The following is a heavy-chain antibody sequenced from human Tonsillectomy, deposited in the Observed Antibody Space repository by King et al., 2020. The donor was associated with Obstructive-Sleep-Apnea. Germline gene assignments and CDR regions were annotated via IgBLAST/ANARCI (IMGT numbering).Heavy chain of an antibody. V-gene: IGHV5-51*01. CDR2: IYPGDSDT. Sequence: QLVQSGAEVKKPGESLKISCKGSGYSFTSYWIGWVRQMPGKGLEWMGIIYPGDSDTRYSPSFQGQVTISADKSISTAYLQWSSLKASDTAMYYCARRAPTLGWRRETYYFDYWGQGTLVTVSS. D-gene: IGHD6-19*01. J-gene: IGHJ4*02. CDR3: ARRAPTLGWRRETYYFDY. CDR1: GYSFTSYW.